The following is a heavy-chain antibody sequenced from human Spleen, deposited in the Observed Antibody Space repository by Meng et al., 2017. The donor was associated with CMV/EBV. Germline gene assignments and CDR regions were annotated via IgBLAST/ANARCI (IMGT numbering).Heavy chain of an antibody. D-gene: IGHD1-26*01. Sequence: GGSLRLSCAASGFTFSSYGMHWVRQAPGKGLEWVAVIWYDGSNKYYADSVKGRFTISRDNPKNTLYLQMNSLRAEDTAVYYCAKDLGIVGVTGEIAFDIWGQGTMVT. J-gene: IGHJ3*02. CDR1: GFTFSSYG. CDR3: AKDLGIVGVTGEIAFDI. CDR2: IWYDGSNK. V-gene: IGHV3-33*06.